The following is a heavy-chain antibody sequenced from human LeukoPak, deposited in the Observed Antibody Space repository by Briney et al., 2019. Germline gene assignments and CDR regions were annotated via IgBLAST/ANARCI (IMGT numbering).Heavy chain of an antibody. D-gene: IGHD3-22*01. J-gene: IGHJ4*02. CDR3: ARDGSSGYYVFDY. CDR2: ISGSGGST. Sequence: GGSLRLSCAASGFTFSSYAMSWVRQAPGKGLEWVSAISGSGGSTYYADSVKGRFTISRDNSKNTLYLQMNSLRAEDTAVYYCARDGSSGYYVFDYWGQGTLVTVSS. CDR1: GFTFSSYA. V-gene: IGHV3-23*01.